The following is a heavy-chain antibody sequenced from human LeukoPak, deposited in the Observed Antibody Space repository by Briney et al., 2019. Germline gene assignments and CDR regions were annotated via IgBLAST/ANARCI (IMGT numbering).Heavy chain of an antibody. CDR2: IFSSGST. V-gene: IGHV4-4*07. CDR1: GGSMNGYY. Sequence: ASETLSLTCSVSGGSMNGYYWNWIRQSAGKGLQWIGRIFSSGSTNYNPSLKSRVTMSLDKSKNQFSLKLYSVTAADTAVYYCLRYANYGDYPNWLDPWGQGTLVTVS. D-gene: IGHD4-17*01. J-gene: IGHJ5*02. CDR3: LRYANYGDYPNWLDP.